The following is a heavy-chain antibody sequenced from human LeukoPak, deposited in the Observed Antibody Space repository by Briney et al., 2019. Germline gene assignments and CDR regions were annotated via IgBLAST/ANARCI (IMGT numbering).Heavy chain of an antibody. V-gene: IGHV7-4-1*02. CDR2: INTNTGNP. D-gene: IGHD3-3*01. Sequence: ASVKVSCKASGYTFTSNAMNWVRQAPGQGLEWMGWINTNTGNPTYAQGFTGRFVFSLDTSVSTAYLQISSLKAEDTAVYYCARGGGTILTYYYYYYMDVWGKGTTVTVSS. CDR1: GYTFTSNA. J-gene: IGHJ6*03. CDR3: ARGGGTILTYYYYYYMDV.